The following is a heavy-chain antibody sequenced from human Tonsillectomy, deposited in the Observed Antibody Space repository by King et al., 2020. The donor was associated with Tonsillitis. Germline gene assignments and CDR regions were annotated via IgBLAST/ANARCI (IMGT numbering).Heavy chain of an antibody. Sequence: QLQESGPGLVKPSETLSLTCTVSGGSISSYYWSWIRQPPGKGLEWIGYIYYSGSTNYNPSLKSRVTISVDTSKNQFSLKLSSVTAADTAVYYCARAGITMVRVDDAFDIWGQGTMVTVSS. CDR3: ARAGITMVRVDDAFDI. D-gene: IGHD3-10*01. CDR2: IYYSGST. CDR1: GGSISSYY. J-gene: IGHJ3*02. V-gene: IGHV4-59*01.